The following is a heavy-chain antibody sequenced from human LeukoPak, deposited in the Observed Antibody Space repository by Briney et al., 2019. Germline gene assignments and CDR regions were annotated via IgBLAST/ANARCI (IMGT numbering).Heavy chain of an antibody. V-gene: IGHV4-34*01. CDR1: GGSFSGYY. CDR3: SIWGRGSSYHYYYYYMDV. Sequence: SETLSLTCAVYGGSFSGYYWIWIRQPPGKGLEWIGEINHSGSTNYNTPLKSRVTIPVDTSKYQFSLKLSSVTAEDTAVYYCSIWGRGSSYHYYYYYMDVWGKGTTVTISS. D-gene: IGHD2-2*01. J-gene: IGHJ6*03. CDR2: INHSGST.